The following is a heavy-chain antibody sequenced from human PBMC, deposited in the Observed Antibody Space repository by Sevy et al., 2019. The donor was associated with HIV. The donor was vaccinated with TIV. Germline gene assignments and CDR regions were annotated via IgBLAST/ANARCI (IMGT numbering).Heavy chain of an antibody. V-gene: IGHV3-21*01. D-gene: IGHD1-1*01. Sequence: GGSLRLSCAASGFTFSSYRMTWVRQAPGKGLEWVSCISSTSDYINYADSVKGRFTISRDNAKNLLYLQMDSLRVEDTAVYYCARAVLEISTWRSDYWGQGTLVTVSS. CDR3: ARAVLEISTWRSDY. CDR1: GFTFSSYR. J-gene: IGHJ4*02. CDR2: ISSTSDYI.